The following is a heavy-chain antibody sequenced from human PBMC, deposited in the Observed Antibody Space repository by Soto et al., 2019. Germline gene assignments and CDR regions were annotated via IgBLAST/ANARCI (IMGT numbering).Heavy chain of an antibody. J-gene: IGHJ6*02. CDR3: ARDSQSNDVWSGYPPVNGMDV. CDR2: IYYSGST. CDR1: GGSISSGDYY. V-gene: IGHV4-30-4*01. Sequence: QVQLQESGPGLVKPSQTLSLTCTVSGGSISSGDYYWSWIRQPPGKGLEWIGYIYYSGSTYYNPSLKSRVTISVDTSKNQFSLKLSSVTAADTAVYYCARDSQSNDVWSGYPPVNGMDVWGQGTTVTVSS. D-gene: IGHD3-3*01.